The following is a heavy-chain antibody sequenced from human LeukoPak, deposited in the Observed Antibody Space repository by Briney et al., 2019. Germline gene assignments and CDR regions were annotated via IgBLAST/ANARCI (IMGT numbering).Heavy chain of an antibody. D-gene: IGHD6-13*01. Sequence: SETLSLTCTVSGDSISTSSYFWAWIRQSPGKGLQWIASIYYTGNTYYNPSFQSRVSISEDTSKNQFSLKLSSVTAADTAVYYCARHSSTDYYYYYMDVWGKGTTVTVSS. V-gene: IGHV4-39*01. CDR2: IYYTGNT. J-gene: IGHJ6*03. CDR3: ARHSSTDYYYYYMDV. CDR1: GDSISTSSYF.